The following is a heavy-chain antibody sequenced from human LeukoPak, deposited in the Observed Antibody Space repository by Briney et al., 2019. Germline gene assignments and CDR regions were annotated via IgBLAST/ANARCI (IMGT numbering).Heavy chain of an antibody. CDR2: MWYDGSRE. Sequence: GGSLRLSCAASGFILSTHGMHWVRHAPGKGLEWVAGMWYDGSREDYADSVKGRFTTSRDMSKNTLNLQMNSLRVEDTAMFYCARDLSFGSLDFRGQGTLVTVSS. CDR3: ARDLSFGSLDF. D-gene: IGHD1-26*01. V-gene: IGHV3-33*01. J-gene: IGHJ4*02. CDR1: GFILSTHG.